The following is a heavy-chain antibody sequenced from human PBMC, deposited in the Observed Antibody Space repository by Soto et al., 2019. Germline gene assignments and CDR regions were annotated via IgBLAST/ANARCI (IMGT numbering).Heavy chain of an antibody. CDR3: AILGSESYWVYYYYYMDV. CDR2: IYYSGST. Sequence: SETLSLTWTVSGGSISSSSYYWGWIRQPPGKGLEWIGSIYYSGSTYYNPSLKSRVTISVDTSKNQFSLKLSSVTAAETAVYYCAILGSESYWVYYYYYMDVWGKGTTVIVSS. J-gene: IGHJ6*03. D-gene: IGHD3-10*01. CDR1: GGSISSSSYY. V-gene: IGHV4-39*01.